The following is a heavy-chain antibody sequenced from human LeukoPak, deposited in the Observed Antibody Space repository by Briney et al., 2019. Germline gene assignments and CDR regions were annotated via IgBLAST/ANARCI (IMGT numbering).Heavy chain of an antibody. V-gene: IGHV3-23*01. CDR3: AKEEGGSGWPYFDY. D-gene: IGHD6-19*01. CDR1: GFTFSSYA. J-gene: IGHJ4*02. CDR2: ISGSGGNT. Sequence: GGSLRLSCAASGFTFSSYAMSWVRQAPGKGLEWVSAISGSGGNTYYADSVKGRFTISRDNSKNTLYLQMNSLRAEDTALYYCAKEEGGSGWPYFDYWGQGTLVPVSS.